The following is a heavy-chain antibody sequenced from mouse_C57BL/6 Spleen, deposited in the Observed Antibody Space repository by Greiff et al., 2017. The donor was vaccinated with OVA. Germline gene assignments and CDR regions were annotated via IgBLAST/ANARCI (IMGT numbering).Heavy chain of an antibody. CDR3: ARRGLRRGFDY. Sequence: EVQLQQSGPELVKPGASVKISCKASGYTFTDYYMNWVKQSHGKSLEWIGDINPNTGGTSYNQKFKGKATLTVDKSSSTAYMELRSLTSEDSAVYYCARRGLRRGFDYWGQGTTLTVSS. CDR1: GYTFTDYY. D-gene: IGHD2-4*01. V-gene: IGHV1-26*01. J-gene: IGHJ2*01. CDR2: INPNTGGT.